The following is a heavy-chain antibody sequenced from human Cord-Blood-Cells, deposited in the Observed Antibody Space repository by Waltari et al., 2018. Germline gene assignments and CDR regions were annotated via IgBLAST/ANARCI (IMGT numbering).Heavy chain of an antibody. Sequence: EVQLVESGGGLVKPGGSLRLSCAASGFTFSSYCMNWVRQAPGKGLEWVSSISSSSSYIYYADSVKGRFTISRDNAKNSLYLQMNSLRAEDTAVYYCATAHPWDFDYWGQGTLVTVSS. V-gene: IGHV3-21*01. CDR3: ATAHPWDFDY. CDR1: GFTFSSYC. D-gene: IGHD3-16*01. CDR2: ISSSSSYI. J-gene: IGHJ4*02.